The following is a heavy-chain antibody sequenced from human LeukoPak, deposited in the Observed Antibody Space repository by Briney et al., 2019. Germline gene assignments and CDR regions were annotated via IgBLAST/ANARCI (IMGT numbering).Heavy chain of an antibody. V-gene: IGHV4-38-2*02. CDR3: ARDLCRYGSEAGY. Sequence: PSDTLSLTCTVSGDSIRNGYYWGWIRQRPGKGLEWIGSIYHSGSTYYNPSVKSRVTISVDTSKIQFSLRLTSVTDADTAVYYCARDLCRYGSEAGYWGQGTLVTVSS. CDR1: GDSIRNGYY. J-gene: IGHJ4*02. D-gene: IGHD5-18*01. CDR2: IYHSGST.